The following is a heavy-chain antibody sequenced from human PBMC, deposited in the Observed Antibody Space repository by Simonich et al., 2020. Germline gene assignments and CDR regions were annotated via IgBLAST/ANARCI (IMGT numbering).Heavy chain of an antibody. J-gene: IGHJ4*02. CDR2: IYYSGST. CDR1: GGSISSYY. V-gene: IGHV4-59*08. Sequence: QVQLQESGPGLVKPSETLSLTCTVSGGSISSYYWSWIRQPPGKGLEWIWYIYYSGSTKYNPYLKMRGTISVDTSKNQFSLKLSSVTAADTAVYYCARHDRWLQFYFDYWGQGTLVTVSS. CDR3: ARHDRWLQFYFDY. D-gene: IGHD5-12*01.